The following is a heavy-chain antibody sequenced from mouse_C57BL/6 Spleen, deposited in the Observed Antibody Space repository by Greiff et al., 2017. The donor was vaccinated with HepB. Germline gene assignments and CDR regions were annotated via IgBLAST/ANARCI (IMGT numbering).Heavy chain of an antibody. CDR1: GYAFSSSW. J-gene: IGHJ3*01. CDR3: AATIFPGFAY. CDR2: IYPGDGDT. D-gene: IGHD2-1*01. Sequence: VQLQQSGPELVKPGASVKISCKASGYAFSSSWMHWVKQRPGKGLEWIGRIYPGDGDTNYNGKFKGKATLTADKSSSTAYMQLSSLTSEDSAVYFCAATIFPGFAYWGQGTLVTVSA. V-gene: IGHV1-82*01.